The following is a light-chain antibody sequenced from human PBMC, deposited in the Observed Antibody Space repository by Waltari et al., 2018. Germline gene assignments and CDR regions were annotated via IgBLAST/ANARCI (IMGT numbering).Light chain of an antibody. CDR2: KAS. J-gene: IGKJ2*01. CDR1: QSISSR. V-gene: IGKV1-5*03. Sequence: DIQMTQSPSTLSAPVGDRVTINCRASQSISSRLAWYQQKPGKAPKLLIYKASSLESGVPSRCSGSGSATEFTLTISSLQPDDFATYYCQQYNSYPYTFGQGTKLGIK. CDR3: QQYNSYPYT.